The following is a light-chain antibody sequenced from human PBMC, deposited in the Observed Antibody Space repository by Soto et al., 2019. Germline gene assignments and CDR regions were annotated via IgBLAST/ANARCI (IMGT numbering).Light chain of an antibody. CDR2: GAS. J-gene: IGKJ1*01. Sequence: EIVMTQSPATLSVSPGGRATLSCRASQSISDTLAWYQQKPGQAPRLLIHGASTRAPGFPARFSGSGSGTDFTLTISSLQSEDFEVYYCQQYDNSPWTFGQGTKVEIX. V-gene: IGKV3-15*01. CDR1: QSISDT. CDR3: QQYDNSPWT.